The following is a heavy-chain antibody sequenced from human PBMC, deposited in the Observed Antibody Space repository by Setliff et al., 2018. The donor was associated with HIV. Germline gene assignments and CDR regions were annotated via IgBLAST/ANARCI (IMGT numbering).Heavy chain of an antibody. D-gene: IGHD3-10*01. CDR3: ARDRHSSGLGSYGP. J-gene: IGHJ5*02. CDR1: GGSISSYY. V-gene: IGHV4-59*12. CDR2: IYNSGTT. Sequence: SETLSLTCTVSGGSISSYYWNWIRQPPGKGLEWIGYIYNSGTTNYNPSLKSRVTMSVDTSKNQFSLKLTSVTAADTAVYYCARDRHSSGLGSYGPWVPGILVTVSS.